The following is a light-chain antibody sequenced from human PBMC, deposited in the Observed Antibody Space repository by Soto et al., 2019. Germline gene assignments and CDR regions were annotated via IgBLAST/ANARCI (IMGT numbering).Light chain of an antibody. CDR2: DAS. CDR1: QAIDTW. J-gene: IGKJ2*01. Sequence: DIRVTQSPSTLSASVGDRVTVTCRASQAIDTWLAWYQQKPGKAPKLLIYDASDLESGVTSRFAGAGYGTDFTLTISSLHPDDFATYYCQQYKDFPYTFGQGTKLEV. V-gene: IGKV1-5*01. CDR3: QQYKDFPYT.